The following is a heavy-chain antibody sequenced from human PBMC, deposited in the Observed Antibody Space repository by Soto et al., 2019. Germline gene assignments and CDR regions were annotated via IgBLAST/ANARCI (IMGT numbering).Heavy chain of an antibody. Sequence: GGSLRLSCAASGFTFSSYSMNWVRQAPGKGLEWVSYISSSRSTIYYADSVKGRFTISRDNAKNSLYLQMNSLRDEDTAVYYCARPRKVRFLEWLLGSGPLDYWGQATLVTVSS. CDR3: ARPRKVRFLEWLLGSGPLDY. D-gene: IGHD3-3*01. V-gene: IGHV3-48*02. CDR1: GFTFSSYS. CDR2: ISSSRSTI. J-gene: IGHJ4*02.